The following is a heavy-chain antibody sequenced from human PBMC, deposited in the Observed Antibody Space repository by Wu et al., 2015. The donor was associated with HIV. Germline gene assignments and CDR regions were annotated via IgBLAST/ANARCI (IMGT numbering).Heavy chain of an antibody. Sequence: QVQLVQSGAEVKKPGASVKVSCKASGYTFTSYGISWVRQAPGQGLEWMGWIIPISDTTNYAQRFQGRVTITADKPTNTAYMELSSLRSDDTAVYFCASPLPPYCRGYNCLDAFDIWGQGTMVTVSS. V-gene: IGHV1-18*01. CDR2: IIPISDTT. CDR1: GYTFTSYG. CDR3: ASPLPPYCRGYNCLDAFDI. J-gene: IGHJ3*02. D-gene: IGHD2-15*01.